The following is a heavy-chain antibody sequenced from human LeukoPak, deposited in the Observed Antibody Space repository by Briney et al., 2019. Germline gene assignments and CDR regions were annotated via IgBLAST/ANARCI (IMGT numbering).Heavy chain of an antibody. CDR1: GFTFSSYA. CDR3: AREAVVTASAFDI. Sequence: GGSLRLSCAASGFTFSSYAMHWVRQAPGKGLEWVAVISYDGSNKCYADSVKGRFTISRDNSKNTLYLQMNSLRAEDTAVYYCAREAVVTASAFDIWGQGTMVTVSS. D-gene: IGHD2-21*02. CDR2: ISYDGSNK. V-gene: IGHV3-30-3*01. J-gene: IGHJ3*02.